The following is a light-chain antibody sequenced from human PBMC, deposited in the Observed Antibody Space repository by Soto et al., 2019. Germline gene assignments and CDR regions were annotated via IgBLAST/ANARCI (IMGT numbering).Light chain of an antibody. Sequence: EIVLTQSPGTLSLSPGETATLSCRASQSLSSSYLAWYQQRPGQAPRLLIYCASSRATGIPDRFSGSGSGTDFTLSISRPVPEYFAVYYCQQYGGLMTFGEGTRLEIE. CDR1: QSLSSSY. J-gene: IGKJ5*01. V-gene: IGKV3-20*01. CDR3: QQYGGLMT. CDR2: CAS.